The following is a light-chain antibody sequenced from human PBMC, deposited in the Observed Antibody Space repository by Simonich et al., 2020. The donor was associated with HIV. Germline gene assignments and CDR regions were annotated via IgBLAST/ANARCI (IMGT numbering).Light chain of an antibody. CDR2: GAS. V-gene: IGKV3-15*01. Sequence: EIVMTQSPATLSVSPGERATLSCRVSQNVASNLAWYQQKPGKAPRLLIYGASTRATGIPARFSGSGSGTEFTLTISSLQSEDFAVYYCQQRFNWPPYTFGQGTKLEI. J-gene: IGKJ2*01. CDR3: QQRFNWPPYT. CDR1: QNVASN.